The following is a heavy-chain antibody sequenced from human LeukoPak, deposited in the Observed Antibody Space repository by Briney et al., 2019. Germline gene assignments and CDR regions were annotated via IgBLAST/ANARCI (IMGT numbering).Heavy chain of an antibody. V-gene: IGHV4-30-4*01. CDR1: GGSISSGDYY. Sequence: SETLSLTCTVSGGSISSGDYYWSWIRQPPGKGLGWIGYIYYSGSTYYNPSLKSRVTISVDTSKNQFSLKLSSVTAADTAVYYCARVGWLRPFDYWGQGTLVTVSS. J-gene: IGHJ4*02. CDR3: ARVGWLRPFDY. D-gene: IGHD5-12*01. CDR2: IYYSGST.